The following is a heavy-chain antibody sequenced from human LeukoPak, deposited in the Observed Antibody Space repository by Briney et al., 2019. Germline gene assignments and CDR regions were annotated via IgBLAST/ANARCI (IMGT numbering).Heavy chain of an antibody. D-gene: IGHD6-6*01. CDR2: ISAYNGNT. CDR1: GYTFTSYG. CDR3: ARGPTLWEAARSLRNWFDP. J-gene: IGHJ5*02. V-gene: IGHV1-18*01. Sequence: ASVKVSCKASGYTFTSYGISWVRQAPGQGLEWMGWISAYNGNTNYAQKLQGRVTMTTDTSTSTAYMELRSLRSDDTAVYYCARGPTLWEAARSLRNWFDPWGQGTLVTVSS.